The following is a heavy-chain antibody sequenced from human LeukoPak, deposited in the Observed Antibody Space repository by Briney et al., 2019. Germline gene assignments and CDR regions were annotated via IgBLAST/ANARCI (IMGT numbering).Heavy chain of an antibody. V-gene: IGHV5-51*01. Sequence: GESLKISCKGSGYSFTSSWIGWVRQLPRKGLEWMGIIYPGDSDTTYSPSFQGLVTMSADKSIRTAYLQWSSLKASDTAMYYWARIRDGYNSLFDCWGQGTLVTVSS. CDR3: ARIRDGYNSLFDC. J-gene: IGHJ4*02. D-gene: IGHD5-24*01. CDR1: GYSFTSSW. CDR2: IYPGDSDT.